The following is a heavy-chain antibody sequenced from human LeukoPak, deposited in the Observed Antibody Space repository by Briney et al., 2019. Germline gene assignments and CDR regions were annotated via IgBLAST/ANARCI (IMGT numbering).Heavy chain of an antibody. CDR1: GFTFSSYA. CDR2: ISYDGSNK. J-gene: IGHJ6*03. V-gene: IGHV3-30-3*01. D-gene: IGHD2-2*03. Sequence: GGSLRLSCAASGFTFSSYAMHWVRQAPGKGLEWVAVISYDGSNKYYADSVKGRFTISRDNSKNTLYLQMNSLRAEDTAVYYCARAARGYCSSTSCYLNYYYYMDVWGKGTTVTVSS. CDR3: ARAARGYCSSTSCYLNYYYYMDV.